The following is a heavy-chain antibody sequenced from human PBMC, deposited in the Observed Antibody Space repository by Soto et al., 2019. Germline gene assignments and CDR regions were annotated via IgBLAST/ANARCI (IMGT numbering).Heavy chain of an antibody. D-gene: IGHD3-10*01. V-gene: IGHV4-39*01. CDR2: IYYTGSI. CDR3: ARHVTLVRGFISPYNRFDP. J-gene: IGHJ5*02. CDR1: GGAINHTTSF. Sequence: PSETLSLTCTVSGGAINHTTSFWGWIRQPPGEGLEWIGSIYYTGSINFNPSLKSRVSMSVDTSKNQFSLNLSSVTDADTAVYYCARHVTLVRGFISPYNRFDPWGQGTLVTVSS.